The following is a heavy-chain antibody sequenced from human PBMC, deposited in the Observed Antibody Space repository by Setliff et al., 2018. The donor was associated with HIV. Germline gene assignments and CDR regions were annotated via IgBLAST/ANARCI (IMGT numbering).Heavy chain of an antibody. D-gene: IGHD4-17*01. V-gene: IGHV1-69*10. Sequence: SVKVSCKASGYSFTGYYVNWVRQAPGQGLEWMGAIVPILGIANSAQKFQGRVTITTDESTNTAYMELSSLRSEDTAVYYCAVGPHGDYELGWFDLWGQGTLVTVSS. CDR3: AVGPHGDYELGWFDL. CDR1: GYSFTGYY. J-gene: IGHJ5*02. CDR2: IVPILGIA.